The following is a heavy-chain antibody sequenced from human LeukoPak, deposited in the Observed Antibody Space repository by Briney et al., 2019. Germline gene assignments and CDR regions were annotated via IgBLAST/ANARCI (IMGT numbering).Heavy chain of an antibody. V-gene: IGHV4-39*01. Sequence: PSETLSLTCTVSGGSISSSTYHWGWVRQPPGKGLEWIGSIYYGGSTYYNPSLKSRVTISVDTSKNQFSLKLSSVTAADTAVYYCARTGLTGYSSGWYPAEVDYWGQGTLVTVSS. J-gene: IGHJ4*02. D-gene: IGHD6-19*01. CDR2: IYYGGST. CDR3: ARTGLTGYSSGWYPAEVDY. CDR1: GGSISSSTYH.